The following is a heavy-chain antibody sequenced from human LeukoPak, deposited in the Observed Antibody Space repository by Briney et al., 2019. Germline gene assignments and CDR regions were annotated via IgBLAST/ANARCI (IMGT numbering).Heavy chain of an antibody. CDR1: GYTFTSFH. V-gene: IGHV1-46*01. D-gene: IGHD6-13*01. Sequence: GASVKVSCKASGYTFTSFHMHWVRQAPGQGLEWMGIINPSGGGTSYAQKFQGRVTMTRDMSTSKVYMELSSLRSEDTAVYSCAKSFTSSSSDYWGQGTLVTVSS. CDR3: AKSFTSSSSDY. CDR2: INPSGGGT. J-gene: IGHJ4*02.